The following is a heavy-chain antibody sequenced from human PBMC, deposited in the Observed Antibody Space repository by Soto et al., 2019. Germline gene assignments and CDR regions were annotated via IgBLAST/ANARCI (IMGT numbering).Heavy chain of an antibody. CDR1: GFTISSNA. CDR3: AKDKPGTTSFDY. D-gene: IGHD1-1*01. V-gene: IGHV3-23*01. CDR2: ISDRGDTT. Sequence: GWSLRLSCAASGFTISSNAMYWVRQAPGKGLEWVSAISDRGDTTHYADSVKGRFTISRDTSKNTLYLQMNALRADDTAVYYCAKDKPGTTSFDYWGQGTLVTVSS. J-gene: IGHJ4*02.